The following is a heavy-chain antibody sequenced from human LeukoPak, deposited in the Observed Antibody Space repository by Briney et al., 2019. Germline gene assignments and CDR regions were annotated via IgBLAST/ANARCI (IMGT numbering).Heavy chain of an antibody. CDR1: GFTFSSYA. Sequence: GGSLRLSCAASGFTFSSYAMSWVRQAPGKGVEWVSYISSSSSTIYYADSVKGRFTISRDNAKNSLYLQMNSLRAEDTAVYYCARVFIGDYGDYQFDYWGQGTLVTVSS. V-gene: IGHV3-48*01. CDR2: ISSSSSTI. CDR3: ARVFIGDYGDYQFDY. J-gene: IGHJ4*02. D-gene: IGHD4-17*01.